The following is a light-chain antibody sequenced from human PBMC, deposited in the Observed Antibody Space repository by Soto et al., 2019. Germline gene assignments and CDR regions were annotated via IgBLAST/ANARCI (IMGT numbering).Light chain of an antibody. CDR2: DAS. V-gene: IGKV3-11*01. J-gene: IGKJ5*01. CDR3: QQRNSWPPIT. Sequence: EIVLTQSPVTLSLSPGERATLSCRASQSVRTYLAWYQVKPGQAPRILLYDASSRASGVPARFSGSGSGTDFTLTISSLEPEDFALYYCQQRNSWPPITFGQGTRLEIK. CDR1: QSVRTY.